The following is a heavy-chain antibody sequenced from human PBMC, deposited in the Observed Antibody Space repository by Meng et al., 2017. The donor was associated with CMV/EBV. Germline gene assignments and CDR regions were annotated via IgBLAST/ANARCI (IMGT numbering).Heavy chain of an antibody. V-gene: IGHV3-9*03. CDR2: ISWNSGSI. CDR1: GFTFDDYA. D-gene: IGHD3-22*01. Sequence: SLKISCAASGFTFDDYAMHWVRQAPGKGLEWVPGISWNSGSIGYADSVKGRFTISRDNAKNSLYLQMNSLRAEDMALYYCARGGSLNYYDSSGSDAFDIWGQGTMVTVSS. J-gene: IGHJ3*02. CDR3: ARGGSLNYYDSSGSDAFDI.